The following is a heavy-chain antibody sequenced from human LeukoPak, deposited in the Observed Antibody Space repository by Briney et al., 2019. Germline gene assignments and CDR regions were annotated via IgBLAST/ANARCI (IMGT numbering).Heavy chain of an antibody. J-gene: IGHJ6*02. V-gene: IGHV3-74*01. CDR1: GFTFSSYW. CDR3: ARGRDGYKDYYYYGMDV. CDR2: INSDGSST. Sequence: GGSLRLSCAASGFTFSSYWMHWVRQAPRKGLVWVSRINSDGSSTSYADSVKGRFTISRDNAKNTLYLQMNSLRAEDTAVYYCARGRDGYKDYYYYGMDVWGQGTTVTVSS. D-gene: IGHD5-24*01.